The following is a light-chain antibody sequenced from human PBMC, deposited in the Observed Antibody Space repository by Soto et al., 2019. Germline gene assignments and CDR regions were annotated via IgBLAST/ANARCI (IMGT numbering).Light chain of an antibody. CDR1: QSISSW. V-gene: IGKV1-5*03. CDR2: KAY. CDR3: QQYTSKPLN. J-gene: IGKJ4*01. Sequence: DIQMTQSPSTLSASVGDRVTITCRASQSISSWMAWYQQKPGKVPKLLIYKAYRLESSVPSRSSGSGSGTEYTRTISSLQPDGFESYYCQQYTSKPLNFGGGTKVEIK.